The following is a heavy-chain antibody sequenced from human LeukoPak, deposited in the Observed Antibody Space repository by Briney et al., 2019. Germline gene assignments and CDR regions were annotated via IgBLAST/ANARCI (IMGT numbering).Heavy chain of an antibody. V-gene: IGHV3-7*01. CDR1: GFTFSSYW. CDR2: IKKDGSEK. CDR3: AREAFTMVRGVNVGLDY. D-gene: IGHD3-10*01. J-gene: IGHJ4*02. Sequence: GGSLRLSCAASGFTFSSYWMNWVRQAPGKGLEWVANIKKDGSEKYYVDSVKGRFTISRDNAKTSLYLQMNSLRAEDTAVYYCAREAFTMVRGVNVGLDYWGQGTLVTVSS.